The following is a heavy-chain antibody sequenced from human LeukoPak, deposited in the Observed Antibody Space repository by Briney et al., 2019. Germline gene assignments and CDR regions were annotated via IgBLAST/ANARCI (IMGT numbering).Heavy chain of an antibody. Sequence: SETLSLTCAVSGYSISSGYYWGWIRQPPGKGLEWIGSIYHSGSTYYNPSLKSRVTISVDTSKNQFSLKLSSVTAADTAVYYCARGSGWYRHGYFDYWGQGTLVTVSS. CDR2: IYHSGST. V-gene: IGHV4-38-2*01. D-gene: IGHD6-19*01. CDR3: ARGSGWYRHGYFDY. CDR1: GYSISSGYY. J-gene: IGHJ4*02.